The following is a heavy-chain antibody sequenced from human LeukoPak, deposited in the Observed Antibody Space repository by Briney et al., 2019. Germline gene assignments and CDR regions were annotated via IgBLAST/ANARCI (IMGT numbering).Heavy chain of an antibody. CDR2: INPNSGGT. CDR3: ARGAITGFDY. D-gene: IGHD1-26*01. J-gene: IGHJ4*02. Sequence: ASVKVSCKASGYTFTGQYMHWVRQAPGQGLEWVGWINPNSGGTRYAQKFQGRVTMTRDTSISTAYMELSRLTSDDTAVYYCARGAITGFDYWGQGTLVIVSS. CDR1: GYTFTGQY. V-gene: IGHV1-2*02.